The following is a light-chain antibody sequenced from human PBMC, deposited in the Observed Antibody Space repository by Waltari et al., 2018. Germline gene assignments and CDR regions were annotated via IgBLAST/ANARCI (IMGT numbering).Light chain of an antibody. CDR2: SAS. CDR3: QQRSDWPRT. V-gene: IGKV3-11*01. CDR1: QSVSSY. Sequence: EIVLTQSPAPLSLSPGEKATLSCRASQSVSSYLAWYQQKPGQPPRLLIFSASNRAAGIPARFSGSGSGTDFTLTISSLAPEDFAVYYCQQRSDWPRTFGQGTKVEIK. J-gene: IGKJ1*01.